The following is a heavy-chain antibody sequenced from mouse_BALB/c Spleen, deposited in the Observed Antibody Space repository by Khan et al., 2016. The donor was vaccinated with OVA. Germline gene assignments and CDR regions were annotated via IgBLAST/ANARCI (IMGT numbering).Heavy chain of an antibody. Sequence: EVQLQESGPGLVKPSQSLSLTCTVTGYSITSDYAWNWIRQFPGNKLEWMGYLSYSGSTTYNPSLKSRISITRDTSKDQFFLQLNSVTSEDTATYYCASELGRYYALDYWGQGTSITVSS. CDR1: GYSITSDYA. D-gene: IGHD4-1*01. J-gene: IGHJ4*01. V-gene: IGHV3-2*02. CDR3: ASELGRYYALDY. CDR2: LSYSGST.